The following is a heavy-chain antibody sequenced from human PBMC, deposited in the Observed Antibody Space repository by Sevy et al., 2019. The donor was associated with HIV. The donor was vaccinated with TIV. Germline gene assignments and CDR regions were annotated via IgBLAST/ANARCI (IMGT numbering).Heavy chain of an antibody. CDR3: ARSGDDSSGFYYWWFDP. V-gene: IGHV3-20*04. CDR1: GFTFDDYG. Sequence: GGSLRLSCAASGFTFDDYGMSWVRQAPGKGLEWVSDINWNGGSISYADSVRGRFTISRDNAKNSLYLQMNSLRAEDTAFYYCARSGDDSSGFYYWWFDPWGQGTLVTVSS. CDR2: INWNGGSI. D-gene: IGHD3-22*01. J-gene: IGHJ5*02.